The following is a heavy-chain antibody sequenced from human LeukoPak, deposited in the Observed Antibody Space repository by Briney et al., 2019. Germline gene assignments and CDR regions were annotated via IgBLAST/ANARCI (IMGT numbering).Heavy chain of an antibody. CDR1: GYTFDDYG. Sequence: GGSLRLSCAASGYTFDDYGMSWVRQAPGKGLEWVSDINWNGGSTDYADSVKGRFTISRDNAKNSLYLHMSSLRDEDTAFYYCARRHTTNWYNWFDPWGQGTLVIVSS. D-gene: IGHD1-1*01. CDR2: INWNGGST. CDR3: ARRHTTNWYNWFDP. V-gene: IGHV3-20*04. J-gene: IGHJ5*02.